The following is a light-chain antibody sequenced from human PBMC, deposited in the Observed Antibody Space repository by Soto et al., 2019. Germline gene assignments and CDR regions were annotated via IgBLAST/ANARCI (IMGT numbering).Light chain of an antibody. CDR3: HQSFSVPYT. CDR1: RSIGTN. V-gene: IGKV1-39*01. J-gene: IGKJ2*01. Sequence: DIQMTQSPSSLSAPVGDRVIITCRASRSIGTNLNWYQQKPGRAPKLLVFAASTLQYGVPSRFSGSGSGTDFTLTISSLQPEDCAIYSCHQSFSVPYTFGQGTRLE. CDR2: AAS.